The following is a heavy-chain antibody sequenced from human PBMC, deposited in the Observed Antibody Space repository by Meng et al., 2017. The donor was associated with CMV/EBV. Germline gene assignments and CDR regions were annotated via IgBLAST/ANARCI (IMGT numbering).Heavy chain of an antibody. Sequence: KVSCKGSGYSFTSLWIAWVRQMPGKGLEWMGMIYPGDADTRYSPSFQGQVTISADKSISTAYLQWSSLKASDTAVYYCARDGVYCSSTSCYEEDWFDPWGQGTLVTVSS. V-gene: IGHV5-51*01. CDR3: ARDGVYCSSTSCYEEDWFDP. CDR2: IYPGDADT. J-gene: IGHJ5*02. D-gene: IGHD2-2*01. CDR1: GYSFTSLW.